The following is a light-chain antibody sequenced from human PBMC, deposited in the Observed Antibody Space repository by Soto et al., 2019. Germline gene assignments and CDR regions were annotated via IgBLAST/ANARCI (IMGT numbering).Light chain of an antibody. Sequence: QSVLTQPPSVSAAPGQTVTISCSGSSSNIGNNYVSWYQHLPRTAPKLLIYDNNKRPSGIPDRFSGSKSGTSATLGITGLQTGDEADYYCGTWDSSLSAEDVFGTGTQLTVL. CDR1: SSNIGNNY. CDR2: DNN. V-gene: IGLV1-51*01. CDR3: GTWDSSLSAEDV. J-gene: IGLJ1*01.